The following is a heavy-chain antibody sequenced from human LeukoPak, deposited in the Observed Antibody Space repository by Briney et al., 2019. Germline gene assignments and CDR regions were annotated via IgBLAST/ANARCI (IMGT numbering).Heavy chain of an antibody. D-gene: IGHD6-19*01. V-gene: IGHV3-53*01. CDR2: IYSGGST. J-gene: IGHJ4*02. CDR1: GXIVSSNH. Sequence: PGGSLRLSCAASGXIVSSNHMSWVRQAPGKGLEWVSVIYSGGSTYFADSVKGRFTISRDNSKNTLYLQMNSLRAEDTAVYYCARGRIEVAGYFDSWGQGTLVTVSS. CDR3: ARGRIEVAGYFDS.